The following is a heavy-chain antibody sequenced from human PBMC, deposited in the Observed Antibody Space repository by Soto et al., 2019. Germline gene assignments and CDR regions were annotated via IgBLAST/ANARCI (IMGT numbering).Heavy chain of an antibody. V-gene: IGHV3-9*01. CDR1: GFTFDDYA. CDR3: AKGVSSNYNYMDV. CDR2: ISWNSGSI. Sequence: SLRLSCAASGFTFDDYAMHWVRQAPGKGLEWVSGISWNSGSIGYADSVKGRFTISRDNAKNSLYLQMNSLRAEDTALYYCAKGVSSNYNYMDVWGKGTTVTVS. J-gene: IGHJ6*03. D-gene: IGHD6-13*01.